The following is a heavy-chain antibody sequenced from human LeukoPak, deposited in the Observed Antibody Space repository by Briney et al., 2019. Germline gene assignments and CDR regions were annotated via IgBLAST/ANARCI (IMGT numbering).Heavy chain of an antibody. J-gene: IGHJ3*02. D-gene: IGHD3-22*01. V-gene: IGHV3-30*18. CDR2: ISYDGSNK. CDR1: GFTFSSYG. CDR3: AKVQGVVVTNDAFDI. Sequence: GRSLRLSCAASGFTFSSYGMHWVRQAPGKGLEWVAVISYDGSNKYHADSVKGRFTISRDNSKNTLYLQMNSLRAEDTAVYYCAKVQGVVVTNDAFDIWGQGTMVTVSS.